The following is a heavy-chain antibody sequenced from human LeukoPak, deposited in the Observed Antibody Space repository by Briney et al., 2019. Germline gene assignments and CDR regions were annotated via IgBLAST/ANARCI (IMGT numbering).Heavy chain of an antibody. Sequence: SETLSLTCTVSGGSISSYYWGWIRQPPGKGLEWIGSIYYSGSTYYNPSLKSRVTISVDTSKNQFSLKLSSVTAADTAVYYCARRKYYYDSSGYPYPGMDVWGQGTTVTVSS. V-gene: IGHV4-39*01. J-gene: IGHJ6*02. CDR2: IYYSGST. D-gene: IGHD3-22*01. CDR3: ARRKYYYDSSGYPYPGMDV. CDR1: GGSISSYY.